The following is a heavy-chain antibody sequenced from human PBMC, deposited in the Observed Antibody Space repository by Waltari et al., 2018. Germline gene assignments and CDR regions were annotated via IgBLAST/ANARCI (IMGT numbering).Heavy chain of an antibody. D-gene: IGHD1-26*01. CDR3: AVDGRSYSSH. Sequence: EVQLVESGGGLVQPGGSLRLSCAASGLTFRSYWMTWVRQAPGKGLEWVAIIKQDGSEKHYVDSVKGRFTISRDNAKNSLYLQMNSLRVEDTAIYYCAVDGRSYSSHWGQGTLVTVSS. CDR2: IKQDGSEK. CDR1: GLTFRSYW. V-gene: IGHV3-7*01. J-gene: IGHJ4*02.